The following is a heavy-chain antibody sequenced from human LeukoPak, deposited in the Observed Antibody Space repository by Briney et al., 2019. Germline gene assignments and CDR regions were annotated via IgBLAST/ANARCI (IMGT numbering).Heavy chain of an antibody. J-gene: IGHJ6*02. D-gene: IGHD2-2*01. CDR1: GGSISSSSYS. V-gene: IGHV4-39*01. CDR3: ASSRCSSTSCYYYYGMDV. Sequence: PSETLSLTCTVSGGSISSSSYSWGWIRQPPGKGLEWIGSIYYSGSIYYNPSLKSRVTISVDTSKNQFSLKLSSVTAADTAVYYCASSRCSSTSCYYYYGMDVWGQGTTVTVSS. CDR2: IYYSGSI.